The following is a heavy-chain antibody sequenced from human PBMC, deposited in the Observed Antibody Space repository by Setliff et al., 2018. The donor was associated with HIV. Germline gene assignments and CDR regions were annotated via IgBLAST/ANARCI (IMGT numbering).Heavy chain of an antibody. V-gene: IGHV4-4*02. CDR3: ARVITMVWTTFDP. D-gene: IGHD3-10*01. CDR2: IYHSGGT. Sequence: PSETLSLTCAVSGGSISSSNWWSWVRQPPGKGLEWIREIYHSGGTNYNPSLKSRVTISLDKSKNHFSLELRSVTAADTAVYYCARVITMVWTTFDPWGQGTLVTVSS. CDR1: GGSISSSNW. J-gene: IGHJ5*02.